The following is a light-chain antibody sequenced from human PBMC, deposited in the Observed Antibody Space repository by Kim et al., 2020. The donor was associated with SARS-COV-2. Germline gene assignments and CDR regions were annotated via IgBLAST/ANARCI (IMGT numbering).Light chain of an antibody. Sequence: GRVVTECCSCSSSNIGSDYLYWYQQLPGTAPKLLIHKNNPPSSGAPGRFAGSKSGTSASLAISGLRSEDEAGYYCAAWDDSLSVVVFGGGTKLTVL. CDR3: AAWDDSLSVVV. CDR1: SSNIGSDY. CDR2: KNN. J-gene: IGLJ2*01. V-gene: IGLV1-47*01.